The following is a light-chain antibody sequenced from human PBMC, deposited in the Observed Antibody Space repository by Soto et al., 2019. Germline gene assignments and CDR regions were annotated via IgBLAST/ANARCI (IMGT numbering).Light chain of an antibody. CDR1: RSVGSR. J-gene: IGKJ4*01. V-gene: IGKV3-15*01. CDR3: LQYISWPLT. Sequence: EIVMTQSPATLSVSPGERATLSCKDSRSVGSRLTWYQHKPGQAPRLLIYGASTRTTGIPARFSGSGSETEFTLTISSLQSEDFAVYFCLQYISWPLTFGGGTKVEIK. CDR2: GAS.